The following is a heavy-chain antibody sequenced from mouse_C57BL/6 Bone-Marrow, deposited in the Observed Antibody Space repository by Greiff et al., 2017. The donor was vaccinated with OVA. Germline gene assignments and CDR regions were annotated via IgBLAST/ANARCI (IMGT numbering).Heavy chain of an antibody. CDR3: ARPSNSYYYDY. J-gene: IGHJ2*01. CDR2: IYPRSGNT. Sequence: QVQLKQSGAELARPGASVKLSCTASGYTFTSYGISWVKQRTGQGLEWIGEIYPRSGNTYYTEKFKGQAKLTADKSSSTAYMELRSLTSEDSAVYFCARPSNSYYYDYWGRGTTLTVSS. V-gene: IGHV1-81*01. CDR1: GYTFTSYG. D-gene: IGHD4-1*01.